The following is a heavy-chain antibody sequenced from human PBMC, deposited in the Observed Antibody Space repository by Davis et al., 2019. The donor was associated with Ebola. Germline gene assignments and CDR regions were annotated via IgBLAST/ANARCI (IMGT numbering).Heavy chain of an antibody. CDR2: IYYRGST. V-gene: IGHV4-59*02. CDR3: ARGRGYSSSSVRYFDL. J-gene: IGHJ2*01. CDR1: GGSVSNYY. D-gene: IGHD6-6*01. Sequence: MPSETLSLTCTVSGGSVSNYYWSWIRQPPGKGLEWIGYIYYRGSTNYNPSLKSRVTILVDTSKNQFSLKLSSVTAADTAVYYCARGRGYSSSSVRYFDLWGRGTLVTVSS.